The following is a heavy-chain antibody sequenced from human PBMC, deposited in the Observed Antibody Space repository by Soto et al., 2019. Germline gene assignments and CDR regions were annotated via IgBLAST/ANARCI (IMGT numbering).Heavy chain of an antibody. V-gene: IGHV3-33*01. D-gene: IGHD6-13*01. CDR3: ARDGEQQLVGYYYGMDV. CDR1: GLTFSSYG. Sequence: PGGSLRLSCAASGLTFSSYGMHWVRQAPGKGLEWVAVIWYDGSNKYYADSVKGRFTISRDNSKNTLYLQMNSLRAEDTAVYYCARDGEQQLVGYYYGMDVWGQGTTVTVSS. CDR2: IWYDGSNK. J-gene: IGHJ6*02.